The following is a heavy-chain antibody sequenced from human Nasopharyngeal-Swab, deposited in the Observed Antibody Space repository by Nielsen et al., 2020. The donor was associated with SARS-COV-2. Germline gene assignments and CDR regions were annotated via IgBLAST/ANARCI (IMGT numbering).Heavy chain of an antibody. CDR3: ARAGLRCPQYCYYGMDV. D-gene: IGHD4-17*01. V-gene: IGHV3-48*04. Sequence: GGSLRLSCAASGFTFSSYSMNWVRQAPGKGLEWVSYISSSSSTIYYADPVKGRFTISRDNAKNSLYLQMNSLRAEDTAVYYCARAGLRCPQYCYYGMDVWGQGTTVTVSS. CDR2: ISSSSSTI. CDR1: GFTFSSYS. J-gene: IGHJ6*02.